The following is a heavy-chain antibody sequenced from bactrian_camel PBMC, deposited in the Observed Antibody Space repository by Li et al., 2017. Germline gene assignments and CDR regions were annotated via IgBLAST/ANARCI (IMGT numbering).Heavy chain of an antibody. CDR1: GLTVSYKY. D-gene: IGHD2*01. J-gene: IGHJ6*01. V-gene: IGHV3S40*01. Sequence: VQLVESGGDSVQLGGSLRLACEVSGLTVSYKYMSWVRQAPGKGLEWVSAINSGGGTTNYADSVKGRFTISQDNAKNTVYLHMNSLKPEDTALYYCATLHPGTADFGYWGQGTQVTVS. CDR3: ATLHPGTADFGY. CDR2: INSGGGTT.